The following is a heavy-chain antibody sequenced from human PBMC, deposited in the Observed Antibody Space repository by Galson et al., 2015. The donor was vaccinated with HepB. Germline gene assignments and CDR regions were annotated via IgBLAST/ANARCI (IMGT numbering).Heavy chain of an antibody. D-gene: IGHD3-3*01. CDR2: IDHDGSDS. Sequence: QSGAEVKKPGESLKISCKGSGYSNSEYWIGWVRQMPGKGLELMGIIDHDGSDSRYSPSFQGQVTISADKSISTAYLQWSSLKASDTAIYYCARGLRFFWSGIYTIPFFDYWGQGTLVTVSS. CDR1: GYSNSEYW. V-gene: IGHV5-51*01. J-gene: IGHJ4*02. CDR3: ARGLRFFWSGIYTIPFFDY.